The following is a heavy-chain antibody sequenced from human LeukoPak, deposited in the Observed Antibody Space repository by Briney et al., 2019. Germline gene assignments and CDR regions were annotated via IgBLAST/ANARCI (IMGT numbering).Heavy chain of an antibody. J-gene: IGHJ6*02. CDR1: GGSISSYY. V-gene: IGHV4-59*06. CDR2: IYYSGST. Sequence: SETLSLTCTVSGGSISSYYWSWIRQHPGKGLEWIGYIYYSGSTYYNPSLKSRVTISVDTSKNQFSLKLSSVTAADTAVYYCARVLVVPTDYYYYGMDVWGQGTTVTVSS. D-gene: IGHD2-2*01. CDR3: ARVLVVPTDYYYYGMDV.